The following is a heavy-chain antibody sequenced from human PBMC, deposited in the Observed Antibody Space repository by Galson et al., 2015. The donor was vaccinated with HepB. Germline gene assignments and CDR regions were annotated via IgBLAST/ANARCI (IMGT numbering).Heavy chain of an antibody. V-gene: IGHV3-33*08. J-gene: IGHJ4*02. CDR2: TWYDDTDK. D-gene: IGHD2-15*01. CDR1: GFNFGSYG. CDR3: VKDRGMGSAWHVLEH. Sequence: SLRLSCAASGFNFGSYGMNWVRQAPGKGLEWVAVTWYDDTDKKYAESAKGRFTISRDNSKNTLYLQMNSVRVEDTAVYYCVKDRGMGSAWHVLEHWGQGALVTVSS.